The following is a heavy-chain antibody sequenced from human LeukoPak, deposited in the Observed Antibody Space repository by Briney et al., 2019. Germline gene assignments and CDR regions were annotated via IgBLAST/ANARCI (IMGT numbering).Heavy chain of an antibody. CDR2: INPNSGGT. Sequence: ASVKVSCKASGYTFTGYYMHWVRQAPGQGLEWMGRINPNSGGTNYAQKFQGRVTMTRDTSISTAYMELSRLRSDDTAVYYCAREDNGDYDFDYWGQGTLVTVSS. CDR1: GYTFTGYY. V-gene: IGHV1-2*06. CDR3: AREDNGDYDFDY. D-gene: IGHD4-17*01. J-gene: IGHJ4*02.